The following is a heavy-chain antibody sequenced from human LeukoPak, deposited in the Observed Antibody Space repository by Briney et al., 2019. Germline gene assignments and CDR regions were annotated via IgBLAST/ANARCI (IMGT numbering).Heavy chain of an antibody. D-gene: IGHD1-14*01. Sequence: GGSLRLSCAASGFIFSNYGMHWVRQAPGKGLEWVAVISNDGTNKYYADSVKGRFTISRDSSKNTLYLETNSLRIEDTAVYYCARDLTGPDLSPTFDYWGQGTLVTVSS. CDR1: GFIFSNYG. V-gene: IGHV3-30*03. J-gene: IGHJ4*02. CDR2: ISNDGTNK. CDR3: ARDLTGPDLSPTFDY.